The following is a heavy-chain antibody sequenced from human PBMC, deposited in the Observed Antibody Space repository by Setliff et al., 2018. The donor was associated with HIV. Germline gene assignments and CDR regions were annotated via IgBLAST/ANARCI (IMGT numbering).Heavy chain of an antibody. CDR3: ARNPPRFHYISTDSSPVNSWYFDL. CDR2: TYHTGTP. Sequence: SETLSLTCSVSGYSLSSGYYWGWVRQPPGKGPEFIGSTYHTGTPYYNPSLKSRVAISVDTSNNQFFLSLTSVTAADTAVYHCARNPPRFHYISTDSSPVNSWYFDLWGRGTLVTVSS. CDR1: GYSLSSGYY. J-gene: IGHJ2*01. V-gene: IGHV4-38-2*02. D-gene: IGHD2-8*02.